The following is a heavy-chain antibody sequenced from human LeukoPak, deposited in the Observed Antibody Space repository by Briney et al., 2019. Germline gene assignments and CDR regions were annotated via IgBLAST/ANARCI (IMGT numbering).Heavy chain of an antibody. D-gene: IGHD6-13*01. CDR1: GGSISSSTYY. V-gene: IGHV4-39*01. Sequence: PSETLSLTYTVSGGSISSSTYYWGWIRQPPGKGLEWIGSIYYSGTTYYSPSLKSRVTISADTSQNQFSLKLTSMTAADTAVYYCARGEDIAAAGLDYWGQGTLVTVSS. J-gene: IGHJ4*02. CDR3: ARGEDIAAAGLDY. CDR2: IYYSGTT.